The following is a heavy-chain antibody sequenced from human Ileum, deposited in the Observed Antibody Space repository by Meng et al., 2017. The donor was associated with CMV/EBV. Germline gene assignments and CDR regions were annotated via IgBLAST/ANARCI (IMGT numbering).Heavy chain of an antibody. CDR3: VKPEFGWELPDYGMDV. CDR1: GFSFLSYS. CDR2: IWNDGSNK. J-gene: IGHJ6*02. V-gene: IGHV3-33*06. Sequence: GESLKISCAASGFSFLSYSMNWVRQAPGKGLEWVAVIWNDGSNKYYADSVKGRFTISRDNSKNKLYLEMNSLRAEDTAVYYCVKPEFGWELPDYGMDVWGQGTTVTVSS. D-gene: IGHD4-23*01.